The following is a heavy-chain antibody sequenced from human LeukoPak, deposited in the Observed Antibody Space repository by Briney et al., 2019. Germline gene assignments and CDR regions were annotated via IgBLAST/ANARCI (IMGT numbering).Heavy chain of an antibody. CDR2: IKSKTDGGTT. CDR3: AATRRSGAFDI. CDR1: GFTLSYAS. Sequence: GGSLRLSCAASGFTLSYASMSWVRQAPGKGLEWVGRIKSKTDGGTTGYAAPVKGRFTISRDNAENSLYLQMNSLRDEDTAMYYCAATRRSGAFDIWGQGTMVTVSS. D-gene: IGHD6-6*01. J-gene: IGHJ3*02. V-gene: IGHV3-15*01.